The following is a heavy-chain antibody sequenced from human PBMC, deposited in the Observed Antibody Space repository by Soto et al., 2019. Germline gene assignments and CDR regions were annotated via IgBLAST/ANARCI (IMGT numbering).Heavy chain of an antibody. V-gene: IGHV4-59*01. D-gene: IGHD5-12*01. Sequence: SETLSLTCTVSGGSSSSYYWSWIRQPPGKGLEWIGYIYYSGSTNYNPSLKSRVTISVDTSKNQFSLKLSSVTAADTAVYYCASRYSGYDLEFDYWGQGTLVTVSS. J-gene: IGHJ4*02. CDR3: ASRYSGYDLEFDY. CDR2: IYYSGST. CDR1: GGSSSSYY.